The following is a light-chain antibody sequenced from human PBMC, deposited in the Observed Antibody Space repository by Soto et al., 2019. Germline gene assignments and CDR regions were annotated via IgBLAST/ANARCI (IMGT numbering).Light chain of an antibody. CDR1: QGINNY. CDR2: AAS. J-gene: IGKJ1*01. CDR3: QKYDSAPRT. V-gene: IGKV1-27*01. Sequence: DIPMTQSPSSLSASVGDSVTITCRASQGINNYLAWFQQKPGKVPVLLIYAASTLNPGVPSRFSGSGAGTDFTLTISSLQPEDFATYYCQKYDSAPRTFGQGTKVEIK.